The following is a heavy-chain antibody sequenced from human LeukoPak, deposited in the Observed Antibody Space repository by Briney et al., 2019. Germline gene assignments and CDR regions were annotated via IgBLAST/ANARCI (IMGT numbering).Heavy chain of an antibody. D-gene: IGHD4-23*01. Sequence: GGSLRLSCAASGFTFSSYGIHWFRQAPGKGLEWVAVISYDGSNKYYADSVKGRFTISRDNSKNTLYLQMNSLRAEDTAVYYCAKDGNYGVDVWGQGTTVTVSS. CDR1: GFTFSSYG. V-gene: IGHV3-30*18. CDR2: ISYDGSNK. CDR3: AKDGNYGVDV. J-gene: IGHJ6*02.